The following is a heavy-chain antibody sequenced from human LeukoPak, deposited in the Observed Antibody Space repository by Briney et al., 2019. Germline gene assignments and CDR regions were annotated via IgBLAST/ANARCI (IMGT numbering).Heavy chain of an antibody. D-gene: IGHD3-22*01. J-gene: IGHJ5*02. CDR2: IYYSGST. CDR3: ATGIVVVITEGWFDP. CDR1: GGSISSNSYY. Sequence: PSETLSLTCTVSGGSISSNSYYWGWIRQPPGKGLEWIGSIYYSGSTYYNPSLKSRVTISVDTSKNQFSLKLSSVTAADTAVYYCATGIVVVITEGWFDPWGQGTLVTVSS. V-gene: IGHV4-39*01.